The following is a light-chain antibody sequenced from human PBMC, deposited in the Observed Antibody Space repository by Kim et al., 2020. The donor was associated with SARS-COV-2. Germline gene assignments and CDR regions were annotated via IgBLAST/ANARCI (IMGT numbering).Light chain of an antibody. CDR2: SAS. V-gene: IGKV1-27*01. CDR1: QGIRNF. J-gene: IGKJ4*01. CDR3: QQYNSCRLT. Sequence: ASVGDRVTITCRASQGIRNFLAWYQQKPGKVPKLLIYSASTLQSGVPSRFSGSTSGTDFTLTINSLQPEDVATYYCQQYNSCRLTFGGGTKVDIK.